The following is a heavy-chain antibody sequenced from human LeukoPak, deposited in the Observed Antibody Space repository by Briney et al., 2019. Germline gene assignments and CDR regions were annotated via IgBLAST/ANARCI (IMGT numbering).Heavy chain of an antibody. CDR1: GNTFIPYT. CDR2: IIPSLDVA. D-gene: IGHD2-15*01. CDR3: ARDHCTPGTCLGGH. J-gene: IGHJ4*02. V-gene: IGHV1-69*04. Sequence: ASVKVSCKASGNTFIPYTFSWVRQAPGQGLEWIGRIIPSLDVANYAQKFQGRVTLSVDRDTATTYMEVTSLRSEDTAIYYCARDHCTPGTCLGGHWGQGTLVTVSS.